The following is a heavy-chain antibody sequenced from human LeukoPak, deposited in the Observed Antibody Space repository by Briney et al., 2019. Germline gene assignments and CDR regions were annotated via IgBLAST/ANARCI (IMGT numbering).Heavy chain of an antibody. V-gene: IGHV4-4*02. CDR2: IYHSGSP. J-gene: IGHJ4*02. D-gene: IGHD6-13*01. CDR1: GGSISSNNW. Sequence: PSETPSLTCAVSGGSISSNNWWGWVRQPPGKGLEWIGEIYHSGSPNYNPSLKSRVTISVDKSRNHFSLNLSSVTAADTAVYYCARESGNSWADYWGQGTLVTVSS. CDR3: ARESGNSWADY.